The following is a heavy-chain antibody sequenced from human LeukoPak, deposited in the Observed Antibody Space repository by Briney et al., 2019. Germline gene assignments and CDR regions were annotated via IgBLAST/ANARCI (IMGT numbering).Heavy chain of an antibody. D-gene: IGHD3-10*01. Sequence: GGSLRLSCAASGFTFSSYWMHWVRHAPGKGLVWVSRINSDGSSTSYADSVKGRFTISRDNAKNTLYLQMNSLRAEDTAVYYCARVTYYGSFLDYWGQGTLVTVSS. CDR2: INSDGSST. J-gene: IGHJ4*02. CDR1: GFTFSSYW. CDR3: ARVTYYGSFLDY. V-gene: IGHV3-74*01.